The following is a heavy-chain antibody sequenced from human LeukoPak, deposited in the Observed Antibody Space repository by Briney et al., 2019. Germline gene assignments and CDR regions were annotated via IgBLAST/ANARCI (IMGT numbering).Heavy chain of an antibody. CDR3: AREPYSSAWLFVY. J-gene: IGHJ4*02. CDR2: ISSSSSYI. Sequence: GGSLRLSCAASGFTFGSYTMNWVRQAPGKGLEWVSSISSSSSYIYYADSMKGRFTISRDNAKNSLYLQLNSLTAEDTAVYYCAREPYSSAWLFVYWGQGTLVTVSS. CDR1: GFTFGSYT. D-gene: IGHD6-19*01. V-gene: IGHV3-21*01.